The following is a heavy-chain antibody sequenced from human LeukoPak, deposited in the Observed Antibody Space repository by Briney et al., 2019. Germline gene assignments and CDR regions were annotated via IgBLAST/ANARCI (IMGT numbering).Heavy chain of an antibody. CDR1: GGSISSYY. D-gene: IGHD3-3*01. V-gene: IGHV4-4*07. J-gene: IGHJ4*02. CDR2: IYASGST. Sequence: SETLSLTCTVSGGSISSYYWSWIRQPAGKGLEWIGRIYASGSTNYNPSLMSLFTMSIDTSKNQFSLKLNSVAAADTAVYYCARMHDFWSGYVDYWGQGTLVTVSS. CDR3: ARMHDFWSGYVDY.